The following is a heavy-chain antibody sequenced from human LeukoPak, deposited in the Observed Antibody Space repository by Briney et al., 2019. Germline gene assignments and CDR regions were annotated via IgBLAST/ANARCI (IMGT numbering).Heavy chain of an antibody. J-gene: IGHJ4*02. CDR1: GFIFSSYW. CDR2: ISYDGSNK. CDR3: ARGISSSTEITNPSFDY. Sequence: GGSLRLSCVASGFIFSSYWMSWVRQAPGKGLEWVAVISYDGSNKYYADSVKGRFTISRDNSKNTLYLQMNSLRAEDTAVYYCARGISSSTEITNPSFDYWGQGTLVTVSS. D-gene: IGHD2-2*01. V-gene: IGHV3-30-3*01.